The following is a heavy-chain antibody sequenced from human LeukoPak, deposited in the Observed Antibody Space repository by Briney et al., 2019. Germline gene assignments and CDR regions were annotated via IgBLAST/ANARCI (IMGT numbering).Heavy chain of an antibody. CDR2: ISSNGGST. V-gene: IGHV3-64*01. CDR3: ARAQDYYDSSTKAYYFDY. D-gene: IGHD3-22*01. J-gene: IGHJ4*02. Sequence: GGSLRLSCAASGFTFSSYAMHWVRQAPGKGLEYVSAISSNGGSTYYANSVKGRFTISRDNSKNTLYLQMGSLRAEDMAVYYCARAQDYYDSSTKAYYFDYWGQGTLVTVSS. CDR1: GFTFSSYA.